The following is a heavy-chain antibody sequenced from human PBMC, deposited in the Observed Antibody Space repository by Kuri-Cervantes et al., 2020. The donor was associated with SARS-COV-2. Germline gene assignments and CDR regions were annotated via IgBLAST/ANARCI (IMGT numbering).Heavy chain of an antibody. CDR2: ISSSSSYI. V-gene: IGHV3-21*01. J-gene: IGHJ4*02. Sequence: GESLKISCAASGFTFSSYSMNWVRQAPGKGLEWVSSISSSSSYIYYADSVKGRFTISRDNAKNSLYLQMNSLRAEDTAVYYCARGDLGYDTGWDYWGQGTLVTVSS. CDR1: GFTFSSYS. CDR3: ARGDLGYDTGWDY. D-gene: IGHD5-12*01.